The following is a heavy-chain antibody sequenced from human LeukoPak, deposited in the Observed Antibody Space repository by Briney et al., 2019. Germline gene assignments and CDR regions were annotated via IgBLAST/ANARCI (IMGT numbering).Heavy chain of an antibody. CDR3: ARVPVAGTGPDC. Sequence: SETLSLTCTVSGGSFSSGSHFWGWNRQPPGNGLEWVAFMSDSGTTDSNPSLRSRVTTSLDTSNNQFSLRLSSVTAADTAVYYCARVPVAGTGPDCWGQGTLVTVSS. V-gene: IGHV4-61*01. CDR2: MSDSGTT. CDR1: GGSFSSGSHF. J-gene: IGHJ4*02. D-gene: IGHD6-19*01.